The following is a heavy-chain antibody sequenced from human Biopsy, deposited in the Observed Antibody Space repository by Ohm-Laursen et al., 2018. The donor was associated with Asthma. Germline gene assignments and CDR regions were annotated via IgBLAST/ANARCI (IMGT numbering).Heavy chain of an antibody. CDR1: GFTVSDYH. D-gene: IGHD2-8*01. V-gene: IGHV3-11*01. J-gene: IGHJ4*02. CDR2: IGSRITDAI. Sequence: SLRLSCAASGFTVSDYHMFWVRQAPGRGLEWISYIGSRITDAIYYADSVKDRFTNSRDNDKNSLLLQMNSLRAEDTGVYCCARQVKMAYWGRGTLVTVSS. CDR3: ARQVKMAY.